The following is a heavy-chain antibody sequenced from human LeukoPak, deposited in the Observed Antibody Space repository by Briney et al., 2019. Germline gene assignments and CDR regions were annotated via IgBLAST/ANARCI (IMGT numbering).Heavy chain of an antibody. CDR1: GFTFSSYW. Sequence: GGSLRLSCAASGFTFSSYWMHWVRQAPGKGLVWVSRINTDGSSTSYADSVKGRFTISRDNAKNTLYLQMNSLRAEDTAVYYCARESVVVVPAAIDEYYYYYYMDVWGKGTTVTVSS. J-gene: IGHJ6*03. V-gene: IGHV3-74*01. D-gene: IGHD2-2*01. CDR2: INTDGSST. CDR3: ARESVVVVPAAIDEYYYYYYMDV.